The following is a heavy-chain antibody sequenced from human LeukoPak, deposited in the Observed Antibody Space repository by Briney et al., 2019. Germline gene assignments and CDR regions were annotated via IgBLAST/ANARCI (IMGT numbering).Heavy chain of an antibody. V-gene: IGHV1-46*01. CDR1: GYSFTNYY. Sequence: EASVRVSCMASGYSFTNYYMHWVRQAPGQGLEWMGMINPSGGSTTYAQKFQGRVTMTRDMSTSTVYMELSSLTSEDTAVYYCARTRGYYFDYWGQGTLVTVSS. CDR2: INPSGGST. J-gene: IGHJ4*02. CDR3: ARTRGYYFDY.